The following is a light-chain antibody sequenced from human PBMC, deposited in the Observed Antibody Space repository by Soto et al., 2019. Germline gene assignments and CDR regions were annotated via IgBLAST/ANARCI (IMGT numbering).Light chain of an antibody. V-gene: IGKV3-20*01. Sequence: DIVLTQSPGSLSLSPGERATLSCRASQSVTSSYLAWYQQKPDKAPRLLIYAASSWATGVPDRFSGSGSGTDFTLTISSLEPEDFAVYYCQQYGGSPFTFGQGTRVEIK. CDR1: QSVTSSY. CDR2: AAS. CDR3: QQYGGSPFT. J-gene: IGKJ5*01.